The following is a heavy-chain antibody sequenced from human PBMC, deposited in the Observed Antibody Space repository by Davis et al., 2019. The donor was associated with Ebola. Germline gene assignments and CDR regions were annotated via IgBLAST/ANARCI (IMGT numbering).Heavy chain of an antibody. V-gene: IGHV4-59*12. J-gene: IGHJ4*02. CDR2: IFYSGTT. Sequence: MPSETLSLTCTVSGGSLNYYYWSWIRQPPGKGLEWIGYIFYSGTTNYDPSLKSRVTISVDTSKNQFSLKLSSVTAADTAVYYCARVGLYDFDYWGQGTLVTVSS. D-gene: IGHD2-2*02. CDR3: ARVGLYDFDY. CDR1: GGSLNYYY.